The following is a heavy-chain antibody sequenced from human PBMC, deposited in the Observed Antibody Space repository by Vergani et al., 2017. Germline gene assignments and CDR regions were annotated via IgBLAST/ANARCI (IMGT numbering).Heavy chain of an antibody. Sequence: QLQLQESGPGLVKPSATLSLTCSVSGTSIRSSNYYWGWIRQPPGKGLGWIASIYYSGITYYNPSLKSRVPISVDTSKNQFSLKLSSVTAADTAVYFCARHSTVEWLVKLGWIDPWGQGILVTVSS. CDR2: IYYSGIT. J-gene: IGHJ5*02. CDR3: ARHSTVEWLVKLGWIDP. CDR1: GTSIRSSNYY. V-gene: IGHV4-39*01. D-gene: IGHD6-19*01.